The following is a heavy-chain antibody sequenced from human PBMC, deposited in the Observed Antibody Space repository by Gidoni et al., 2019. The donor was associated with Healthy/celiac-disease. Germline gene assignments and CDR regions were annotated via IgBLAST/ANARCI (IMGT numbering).Heavy chain of an antibody. V-gene: IGHV3-48*03. CDR1: GLPFSSSE. D-gene: IGHD6-13*01. Sequence: EVQLVESGGGLVQPGGSLRLACAASGLPFSSSEMTWVRQAPGKGLEWVSYISSSGSTIYYADSVKGRFTISRDNAKNSLYLQMNSLRAEDTAVYYCARDPGIAAAGSIWGQGTLVTVSS. CDR2: ISSSGSTI. J-gene: IGHJ4*02. CDR3: ARDPGIAAAGSI.